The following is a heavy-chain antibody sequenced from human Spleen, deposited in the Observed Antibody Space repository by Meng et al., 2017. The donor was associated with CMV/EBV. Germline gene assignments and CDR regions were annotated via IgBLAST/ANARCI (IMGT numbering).Heavy chain of an antibody. J-gene: IGHJ4*02. CDR3: ARGPYYGDSGPFDY. Sequence: GSLRLSCAVYGGSSSGYYWSWIRQPPGKGLEWIGEINHSGSTRSTNYDPSLKSRVTISVDTSKNQFALKVMSVTAADTAVYYCARGPYYGDSGPFDYWGQGTLVTVSS. CDR2: INHSGSTRST. V-gene: IGHV4-34*01. CDR1: GGSSSGYY. D-gene: IGHD3-22*01.